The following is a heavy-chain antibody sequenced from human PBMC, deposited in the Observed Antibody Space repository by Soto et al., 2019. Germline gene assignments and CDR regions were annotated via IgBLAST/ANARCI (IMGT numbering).Heavy chain of an antibody. J-gene: IGHJ4*02. CDR2: MNPNSGDT. CDR1: GYTITSYD. V-gene: IGHV1-8*01. D-gene: IGHD4-17*01. Sequence: ASVKASCKASGYTITSYDINWVRQATGQGLEWMGWMNPNSGDTGYAQKFQGRVTMTMNTPISTAYMELSSLRSEDTAVYYCARTTLSTVVTPRHFDYWGQGTLVTVSS. CDR3: ARTTLSTVVTPRHFDY.